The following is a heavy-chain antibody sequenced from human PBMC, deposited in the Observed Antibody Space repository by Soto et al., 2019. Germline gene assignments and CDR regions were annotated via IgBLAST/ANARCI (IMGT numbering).Heavy chain of an antibody. D-gene: IGHD3-22*01. Sequence: ASVKVSCKASGYTFTNYYMHWVRQAPGQGLEWIGIINPTGGGSTSYAQKFQGRVTMTRDTSTSTVYMELSSLRSEDTAVYYCARDYDSSGYYYSFPWFDPWGQGTLVTVSS. V-gene: IGHV1-46*01. CDR1: GYTFTNYY. CDR3: ARDYDSSGYYYSFPWFDP. J-gene: IGHJ5*02. CDR2: INPTGGGST.